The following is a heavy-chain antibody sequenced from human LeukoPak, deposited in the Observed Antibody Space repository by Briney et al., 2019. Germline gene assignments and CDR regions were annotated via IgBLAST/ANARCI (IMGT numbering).Heavy chain of an antibody. V-gene: IGHV1-8*01. J-gene: IGHJ6*02. D-gene: IGHD2-15*01. CDR3: ARRGYCSGGSCYGGYYYYYGMDV. CDR1: GYTFTSYD. Sequence: ASVKVSCKASGYTFTSYDINWVRQATGQGLEWMGWMNPNSGNTGYAQKFQGRVTMTRNTSISTAYMELSSLRSEDTAVYYCARRGYCSGGSCYGGYYYYYGMDVWGQGTTVTVSS. CDR2: MNPNSGNT.